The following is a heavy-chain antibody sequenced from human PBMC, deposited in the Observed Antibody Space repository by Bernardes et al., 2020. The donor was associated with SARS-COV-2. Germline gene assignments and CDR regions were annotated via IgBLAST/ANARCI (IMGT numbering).Heavy chain of an antibody. V-gene: IGHV3-23*01. CDR1: GLTFRSYV. D-gene: IGHD3-10*01. CDR3: AKLGDSGTYFNPPDY. CDR2: IRRTGET. Sequence: SLRLSCAASGLTFRSYVMTWVRLAPGKGLEWVSTIRRTGETYYADSVKGRFTISRHNSNNTLSLQMTSLRTEDTAVYYCAKLGDSGTYFNPPDYWGQGTLVTVSS. J-gene: IGHJ4*02.